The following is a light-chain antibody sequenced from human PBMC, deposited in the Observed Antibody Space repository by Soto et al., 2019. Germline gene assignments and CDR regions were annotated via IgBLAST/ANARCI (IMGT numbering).Light chain of an antibody. Sequence: IQMTQSPSSLSASVGDTISITCRSFQTIAKSLNWYQQRPGKAPKLLIYAASNLQSGVPSRFRGSRSGTEFTLTVSSLQPEDFATYYCLQDHDDSWTFGQGTKVDIK. CDR1: QTIAKS. V-gene: IGKV1-6*01. CDR3: LQDHDDSWT. CDR2: AAS. J-gene: IGKJ1*01.